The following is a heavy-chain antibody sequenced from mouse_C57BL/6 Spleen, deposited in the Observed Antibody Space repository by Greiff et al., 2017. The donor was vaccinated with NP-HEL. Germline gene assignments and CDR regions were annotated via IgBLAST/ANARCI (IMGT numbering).Heavy chain of an antibody. V-gene: IGHV3-6*01. Sequence: EVQLQQSGPGLVKPSQSLSLTCSVTGYSITSGYYWNWIRQFPGNKLEWMGYISYDGSNNYNPSLKNRISITRDTSKNQVFLKLNSVTTEDTATYYCARGRDGYSYFDVWGTGTTVTVSS. D-gene: IGHD2-3*01. CDR1: GYSITSGYY. J-gene: IGHJ1*03. CDR2: ISYDGSN. CDR3: ARGRDGYSYFDV.